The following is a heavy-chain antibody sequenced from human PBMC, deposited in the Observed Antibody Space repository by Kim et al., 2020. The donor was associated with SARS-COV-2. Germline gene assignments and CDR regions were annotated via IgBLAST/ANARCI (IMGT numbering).Heavy chain of an antibody. CDR3: ARRQFTSGWYYFDY. D-gene: IGHD6-19*01. V-gene: IGHV3-74*01. Sequence: ADSVKGRYTIARNNAKNTLYLQMNSLRAEDTAVYYCARRQFTSGWYYFDYWGQGTLVTVSS. J-gene: IGHJ4*02.